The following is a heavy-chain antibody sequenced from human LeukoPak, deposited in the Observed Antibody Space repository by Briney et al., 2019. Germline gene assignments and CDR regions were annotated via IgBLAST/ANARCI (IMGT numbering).Heavy chain of an antibody. D-gene: IGHD6-19*01. Sequence: ASVKVSCKASGGTFSSCAISWVRQAPRQGLEWMGGIIPIFGTANYAQKFQGRVTITADESTSTAYMELSSLRSEDTAVYYCARDRGPIAVAGRYFDYWGQGTLVTVSS. V-gene: IGHV1-69*01. CDR2: IIPIFGTA. J-gene: IGHJ4*02. CDR3: ARDRGPIAVAGRYFDY. CDR1: GGTFSSCA.